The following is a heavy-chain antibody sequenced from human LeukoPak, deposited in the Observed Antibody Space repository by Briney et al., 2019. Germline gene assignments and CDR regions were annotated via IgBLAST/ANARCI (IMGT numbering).Heavy chain of an antibody. V-gene: IGHV4-39*07. CDR1: SGSISTSNYY. Sequence: SETLSLTCTVSSGSISTSNYYWGWVRQPPGKALEWIGNIFYSGSTYYSPSLKSRVTISLDTSRNQFSLKLSSVTAADTAVYYCARDRYSYEGPDYYYMDVWGKGTTVTISS. CDR2: IFYSGST. D-gene: IGHD5-18*01. CDR3: ARDRYSYEGPDYYYMDV. J-gene: IGHJ6*03.